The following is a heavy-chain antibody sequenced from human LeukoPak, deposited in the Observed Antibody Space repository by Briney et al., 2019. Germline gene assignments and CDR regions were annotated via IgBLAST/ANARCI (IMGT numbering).Heavy chain of an antibody. CDR1: GFTFSNDW. V-gene: IGHV3-74*01. J-gene: IGHJ4*02. D-gene: IGHD3-10*01. CDR3: ARDNKGDLPLDY. Sequence: PGGSLRLSCAASGFTFSNDWMHWVRQAPGKGLVWVSRINGDGSGIAYADSVKGRFIISRDNAKNTLFLQMNSLRAEDTAVYYCARDNKGDLPLDYWGQGTLVTVSS. CDR2: INGDGSGI.